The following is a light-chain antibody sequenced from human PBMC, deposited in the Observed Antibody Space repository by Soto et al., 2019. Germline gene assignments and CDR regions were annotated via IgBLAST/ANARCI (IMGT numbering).Light chain of an antibody. V-gene: IGKV1-8*01. CDR2: AAS. CDR1: QGISSY. CDR3: QQYYSYPRT. Sequence: AIRMTQSPSSFSASTGDRVTITCRASQGISSYLAWYQQKPGKAPKLLIYAASTLQSGVPSRFSGSGSETDFTLTISCLQSEYFATYYCQQYYSYPRTFGQGTKVDIK. J-gene: IGKJ1*01.